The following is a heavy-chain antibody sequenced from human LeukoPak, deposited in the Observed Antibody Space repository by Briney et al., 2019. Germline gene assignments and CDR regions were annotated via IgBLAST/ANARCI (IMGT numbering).Heavy chain of an antibody. D-gene: IGHD4-17*01. V-gene: IGHV1-69*13. CDR3: ARDPDYGDYGSYFDY. CDR1: GGTFSSYA. Sequence: GASVKVSCKASGGTFSSYAISWVRQAPGQGLEWMGGIIPIFGTANYAQKFQGRVTITADESTSAAYMELSSLRSEDTAVYYCARDPDYGDYGSYFDYWGQGTLVTVSS. J-gene: IGHJ4*02. CDR2: IIPIFGTA.